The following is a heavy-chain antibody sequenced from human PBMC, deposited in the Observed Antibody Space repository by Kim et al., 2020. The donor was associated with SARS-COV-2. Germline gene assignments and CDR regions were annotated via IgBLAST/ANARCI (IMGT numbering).Heavy chain of an antibody. J-gene: IGHJ4*02. CDR2: REK. D-gene: IGHD5-12*01. Sequence: REKCFMDSGRGRFTIPRDKAKNSLFLQMNSLRAEDAALYYCARGGSYSFEYWGQGSLVTVSS. V-gene: IGHV3-7*01. CDR3: ARGGSYSFEY.